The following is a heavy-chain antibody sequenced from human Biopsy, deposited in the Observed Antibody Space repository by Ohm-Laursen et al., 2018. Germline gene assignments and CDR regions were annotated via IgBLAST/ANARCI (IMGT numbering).Heavy chain of an antibody. D-gene: IGHD3-3*01. CDR2: ISWDGGSE. CDR1: GFTFDDHV. J-gene: IGHJ4*02. Sequence: SLRLSCAASGFTFDDHVMHWVRHAPGKGLEWVSGISWDGGSEGYADSVKGRFTISRDNAENSLFLQMNSLTTEDTALYYCVRGYSSSWSGYLDHWGQGTLVTVSS. CDR3: VRGYSSSWSGYLDH. V-gene: IGHV3-9*01.